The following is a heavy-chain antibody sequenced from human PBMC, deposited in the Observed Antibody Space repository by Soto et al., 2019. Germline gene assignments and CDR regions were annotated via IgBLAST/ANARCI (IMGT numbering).Heavy chain of an antibody. CDR1: GFTFSSYA. Sequence: GGSLRLSCAASGFTFSSYAMSWVRQAPGKGLEWVSAISGSGGSTYYADSVKGRFTISRDNSNNTLSLQMNSLRAEDTAVYYCATDGSDTAMVHNCFDPWGQGTLVTTSA. CDR2: ISGSGGST. CDR3: ATDGSDTAMVHNCFDP. D-gene: IGHD5-18*01. V-gene: IGHV3-23*01. J-gene: IGHJ5*02.